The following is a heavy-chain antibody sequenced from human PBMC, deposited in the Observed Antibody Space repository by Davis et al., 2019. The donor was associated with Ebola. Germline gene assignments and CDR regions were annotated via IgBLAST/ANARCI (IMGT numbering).Heavy chain of an antibody. CDR3: AMGATLRYFDWSPGSWFDP. D-gene: IGHD3-9*01. CDR1: GGSFSGYY. J-gene: IGHJ5*02. V-gene: IGHV4-34*01. CDR2: INHSGST. Sequence: SETLSLTCAAYGGSFSGYYWSWIRQPPGKGLEWIGEINHSGSTNYNPSLKSRVTISVDTSKNQFSLKLSSVTAADTAVYYCAMGATLRYFDWSPGSWFDPWGQGTLVTVSS.